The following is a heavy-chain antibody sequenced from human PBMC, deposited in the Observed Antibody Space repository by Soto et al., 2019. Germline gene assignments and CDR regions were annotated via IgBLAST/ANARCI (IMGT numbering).Heavy chain of an antibody. Sequence: GGSLRLSCAASGFTFSSQSMNWVRQAPGKGLEWVAVISYDGSNKYYADSVKGRFTISRDNSKNTLYLQMNSLRAEDTAVYYCARDYGVPAATHYYYGMDVWGQGTTVTVSS. D-gene: IGHD2-2*01. CDR2: ISYDGSNK. J-gene: IGHJ6*02. V-gene: IGHV3-30*03. CDR1: GFTFSSQS. CDR3: ARDYGVPAATHYYYGMDV.